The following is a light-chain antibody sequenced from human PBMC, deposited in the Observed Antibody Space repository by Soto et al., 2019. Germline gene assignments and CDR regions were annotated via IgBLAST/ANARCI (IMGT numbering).Light chain of an antibody. Sequence: IQMSQSPSSLSASVGDRVSITCQASQDISNYLNWYQQKPGKAPKLLIYDASNLETGVPSRFSGSGSGTDFTFTISSLQPEDIATYYCQQYDNLHTFGQGTRLEI. V-gene: IGKV1-33*01. CDR3: QQYDNLHT. J-gene: IGKJ5*01. CDR2: DAS. CDR1: QDISNY.